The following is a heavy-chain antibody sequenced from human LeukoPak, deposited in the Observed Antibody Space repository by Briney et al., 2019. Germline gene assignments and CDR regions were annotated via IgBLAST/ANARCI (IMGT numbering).Heavy chain of an antibody. J-gene: IGHJ4*02. CDR3: ARAPGYGDYDYFDY. D-gene: IGHD4-17*01. CDR2: INHSGST. CDR1: GGSFSGYY. Sequence: SETLSLTCAVYGGSFSGYYWSWIRQPPGKGLEWIGEINHSGSTNYNPSLKSRVTISVDTSKNPFSLKLSSVTAADTAVYYCARAPGYGDYDYFDYWGQGTLVTVSS. V-gene: IGHV4-34*01.